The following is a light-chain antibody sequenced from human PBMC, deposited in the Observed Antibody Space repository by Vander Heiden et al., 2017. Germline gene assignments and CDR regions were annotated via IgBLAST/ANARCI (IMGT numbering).Light chain of an antibody. J-gene: IGLJ2*01. CDR3: QSSDSSVGCVV. CDR2: KDI. Sequence: ELTQPPSVAVSPGQTARITCAGDALPMQYTDWYRQRPGQAPVVLIYKDIERPSGIPERFSGSSSGTTVTLTISGVQAEDEADYYCQSSDSSVGCVVFGGGTKLTVL. CDR1: ALPMQY. V-gene: IGLV3-25*03.